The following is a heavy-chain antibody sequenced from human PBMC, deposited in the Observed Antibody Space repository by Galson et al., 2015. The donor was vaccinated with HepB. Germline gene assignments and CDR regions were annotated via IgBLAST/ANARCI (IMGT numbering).Heavy chain of an antibody. Sequence: SLRLSCAASGFTFSSYSMNWVRQAPGKGLEWVSYISSSSSTIYYADSVKGRFTISRDNAKNSLYLQMNSLRAEDTAVYYCALSFGWTYDAFDIWGQGTMVTVSS. V-gene: IGHV3-48*04. J-gene: IGHJ3*02. D-gene: IGHD3-16*01. CDR3: ALSFGWTYDAFDI. CDR2: ISSSSSTI. CDR1: GFTFSSYS.